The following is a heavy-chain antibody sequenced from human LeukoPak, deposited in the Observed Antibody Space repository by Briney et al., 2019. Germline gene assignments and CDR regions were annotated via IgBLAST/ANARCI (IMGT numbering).Heavy chain of an antibody. CDR2: SYYSGST. CDR3: ASQRDPYHNWFDP. D-gene: IGHD5-24*01. V-gene: IGHV4-39*07. CDR1: GGSISSSSYY. Sequence: PSETLSLTCTVSGGSISSSSYYWGWIRQPPGKGLEWIGSSYYSGSTYYNPSLKSRVTISVDTSKNQFSLKLSSVTAADTAVYYCASQRDPYHNWFDPWGQGTLVTVSS. J-gene: IGHJ5*02.